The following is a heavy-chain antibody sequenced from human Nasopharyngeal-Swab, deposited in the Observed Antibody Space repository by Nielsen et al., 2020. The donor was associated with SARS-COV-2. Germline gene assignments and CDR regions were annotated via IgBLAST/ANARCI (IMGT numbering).Heavy chain of an antibody. J-gene: IGHJ3*02. Sequence: SETLSLTCTVSGDSISRYYWTWIRQPPGKGLEWIGYIYYTGSTNYNPSLKSRVTILLDTPKNQFSLKLTSVTAADTAVYYCAREKVLFGWGSSSGDPFDIWGQGTMVTVSS. V-gene: IGHV4-59*01. CDR2: IYYTGST. CDR1: GDSISRYY. D-gene: IGHD6-6*01. CDR3: AREKVLFGWGSSSGDPFDI.